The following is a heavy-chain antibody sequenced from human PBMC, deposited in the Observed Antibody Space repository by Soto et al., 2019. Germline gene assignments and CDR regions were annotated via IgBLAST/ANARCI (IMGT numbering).Heavy chain of an antibody. Sequence: SETLSLTCAVYGGSFSGCYWSWIRQPPGKGLEWIGEINHSGSTNYNPSLKSRVTISVDTSKNQFSLKLSSVTAADTAVYYCARLSSITMIVVVPLGFDYWGQGTLVTVSS. CDR1: GGSFSGCY. D-gene: IGHD3-22*01. CDR3: ARLSSITMIVVVPLGFDY. CDR2: INHSGST. J-gene: IGHJ4*02. V-gene: IGHV4-34*01.